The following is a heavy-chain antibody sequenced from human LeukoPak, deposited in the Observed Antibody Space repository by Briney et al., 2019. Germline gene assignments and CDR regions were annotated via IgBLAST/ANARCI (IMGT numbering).Heavy chain of an antibody. CDR2: IYYSGST. J-gene: IGHJ6*03. V-gene: IGHV4-39*01. CDR1: GGSISSSSYY. CDR3: ARAVGVSYYYGSGAFYYMDV. Sequence: SETLSLTCTVSGGSISSSSYYWGWIRQPPGKGLEWIGSIYYSGSTYYNPSLKSRVTISVDTSKNQFSLKLSSVTAADTAVYYCARAVGVSYYYGSGAFYYMDVWGKGTTVTVSS. D-gene: IGHD3-10*01.